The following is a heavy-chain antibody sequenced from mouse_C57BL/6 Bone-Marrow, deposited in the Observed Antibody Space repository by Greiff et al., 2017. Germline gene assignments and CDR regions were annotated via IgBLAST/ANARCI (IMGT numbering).Heavy chain of an antibody. CDR3: ARHDYYGSSLYYAMDY. CDR1: GFTFSSYG. J-gene: IGHJ4*01. D-gene: IGHD1-1*01. V-gene: IGHV5-6*01. Sequence: EVMLVESGGDLVKPGGSLKLSCAASGFTFSSYGMSWVRQTPDKRLEWVATISSGGSYTYYPNSVKGRFTILIANAKNPMYLQMSSLKSDDTARYYCARHDYYGSSLYYAMDYWGQGTSVTVSS. CDR2: ISSGGSYT.